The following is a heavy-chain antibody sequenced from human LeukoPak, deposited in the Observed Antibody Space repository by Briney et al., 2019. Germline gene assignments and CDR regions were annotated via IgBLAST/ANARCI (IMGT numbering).Heavy chain of an antibody. CDR3: ARDRCTNSVCYSDY. CDR1: GFTFSSYG. Sequence: GGSLRLSCAASGFTFSSYGMHWVRQAPGRGLEWVAVIWYDGSNKYYADSVKGRFTISRDNSKNTLYLQMNSLRAEDTAVYYCARDRCTNSVCYSDYWGQGTLVTVSS. CDR2: IWYDGSNK. D-gene: IGHD2-8*01. V-gene: IGHV3-33*01. J-gene: IGHJ4*02.